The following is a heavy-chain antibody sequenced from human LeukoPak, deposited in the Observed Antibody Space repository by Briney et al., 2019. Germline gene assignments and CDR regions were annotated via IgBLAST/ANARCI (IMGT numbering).Heavy chain of an antibody. J-gene: IGHJ6*03. CDR1: GGTFSSYA. D-gene: IGHD6-13*01. V-gene: IGHV1-69*06. CDR3: ASSPIAAAGSPPSGYYYYYMDV. CDR2: IIPIFGTA. Sequence: SVKVSCKASGGTFSSYAISWVRQAPVQGLEWMGGIIPIFGTANYAQKFQGRVTITADKSTSTAYMELSSLRSEDTAVYYCASSPIAAAGSPPSGYYYYYMDVWGKGTTVTVSS.